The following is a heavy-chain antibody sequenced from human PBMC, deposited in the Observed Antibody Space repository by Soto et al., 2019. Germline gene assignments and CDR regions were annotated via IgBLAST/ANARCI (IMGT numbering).Heavy chain of an antibody. Sequence: PGGSLRLSCAASGFTFSSYGMHWVRQAPGKGLEWVAVISYDGSNKYYADSVKGRFTISRDNSKNTLYLQMNSLRAEDTAVYYCAKEAAMVHFDYWGQGTLVTASS. CDR2: ISYDGSNK. CDR3: AKEAAMVHFDY. J-gene: IGHJ4*02. V-gene: IGHV3-30*18. CDR1: GFTFSSYG. D-gene: IGHD5-18*01.